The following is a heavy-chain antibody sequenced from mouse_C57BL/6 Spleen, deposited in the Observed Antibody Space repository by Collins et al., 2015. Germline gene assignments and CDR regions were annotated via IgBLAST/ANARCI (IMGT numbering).Heavy chain of an antibody. V-gene: IGHV3-6*01. CDR2: ISYDGSN. J-gene: IGHJ2*01. CDR3: AIVDLYYFDY. CDR1: GYSITSGYY. Sequence: DVQLQESGPGLVKPSQSLSLTCSVTGYSITSGYYWNWIRQFPGNKLEWMGYISYDGSNNYNPSLKNRISITRDTSKNQFFLKLNSVTTEDTATYYCAIVDLYYFDYWGQGTTLTVSS.